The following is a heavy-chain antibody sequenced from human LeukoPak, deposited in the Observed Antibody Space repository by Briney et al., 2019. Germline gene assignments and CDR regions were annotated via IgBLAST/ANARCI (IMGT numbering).Heavy chain of an antibody. D-gene: IGHD3-10*01. CDR3: ASLRYGSGSQGALDYGSDY. CDR1: GGSISGYY. J-gene: IGHJ4*02. Sequence: SETLSLTCTVSGGSISGYYWSWIRQPPGEGLEWIGYIYYSGSTNYNPSLKSRVTISVDTSKNQFSLKLHSVTAADTAVYYCASLRYGSGSQGALDYGSDYWGQGTLVTVSS. V-gene: IGHV4-59*01. CDR2: IYYSGST.